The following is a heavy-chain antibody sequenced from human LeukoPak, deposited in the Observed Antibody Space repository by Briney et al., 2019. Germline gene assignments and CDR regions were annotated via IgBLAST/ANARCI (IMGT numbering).Heavy chain of an antibody. D-gene: IGHD6-19*01. CDR3: ARVCRSGHDY. Sequence: SETLSLTCAVYGGSFSGYYWSWIRQPPGKGLEWIGEINHSRSTNYNPSLKSRVTISVDTSKDQFSLKLSSVTAADTAVYYCARVCRSGHDYWGQGTLVTVSS. V-gene: IGHV4-34*01. CDR1: GGSFSGYY. J-gene: IGHJ4*02. CDR2: INHSRST.